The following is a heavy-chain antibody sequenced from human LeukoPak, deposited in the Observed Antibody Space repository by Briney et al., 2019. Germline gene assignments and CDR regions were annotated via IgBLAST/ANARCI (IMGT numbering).Heavy chain of an antibody. CDR2: IYYNGNT. J-gene: IGHJ4*02. CDR1: GGSISSGDYY. Sequence: SQTLSLTCTVSGGSISSGDYYWSWIRQPPGKGLEWIGYIYYNGNTYYNPSLKSRVTMSLDTSKNQIFLKPSSVTAADTAVYYCARERSGSYPFDYWGQGTLVTVSS. V-gene: IGHV4-30-4*08. CDR3: ARERSGSYPFDY. D-gene: IGHD1-26*01.